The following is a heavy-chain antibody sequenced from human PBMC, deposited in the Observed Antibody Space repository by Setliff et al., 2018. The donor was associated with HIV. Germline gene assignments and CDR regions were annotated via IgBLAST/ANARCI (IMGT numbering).Heavy chain of an antibody. D-gene: IGHD6-13*01. CDR1: GYTFTSYY. V-gene: IGHV1-46*01. J-gene: IGHJ5*01. CDR3: ARDQPTVYYTSWYDSGEYNWF. CDR2: INPSGGST. Sequence: GASVKVSCKASGYTFTSYYMHWVRQAPGQGLEWMGIINPSGGSTSYAQKFQGRVTMTRDTSISTAYMELSRLRSDDTAVYYCARDQPTVYYTSWYDSGEYNWF.